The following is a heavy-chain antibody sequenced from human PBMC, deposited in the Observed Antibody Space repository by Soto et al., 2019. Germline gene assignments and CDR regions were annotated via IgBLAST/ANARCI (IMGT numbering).Heavy chain of an antibody. CDR1: GFTFGDYA. CDR3: TRGQYQLLPQTDY. J-gene: IGHJ4*02. CDR2: IRSKPYGGTT. D-gene: IGHD2-2*01. V-gene: IGHV3-49*03. Sequence: GGSLRLSCTASGFTFGDYAMCWFRQAPGKGLEWVGFIRSKPYGGTTEYAASVKGRFTISRDDSKSIAYLQMNSLKTGDTAVYYCTRGQYQLLPQTDYWGQGTLVTVSS.